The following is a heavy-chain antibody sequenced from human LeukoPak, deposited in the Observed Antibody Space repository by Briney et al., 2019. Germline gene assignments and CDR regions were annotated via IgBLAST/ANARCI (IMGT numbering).Heavy chain of an antibody. Sequence: GASVKVSCKASGYTFTSYGISWVRQAPGQGLEWMGWISAYNGNTNYAQKLQGRVTMTTDTSTSTAYMELRSLRSDDTAVYYCARDRSYYYDSSGYPGWWFDPWGQGTLVTVSS. J-gene: IGHJ5*02. D-gene: IGHD3-22*01. CDR3: ARDRSYYYDSSGYPGWWFDP. V-gene: IGHV1-18*01. CDR1: GYTFTSYG. CDR2: ISAYNGNT.